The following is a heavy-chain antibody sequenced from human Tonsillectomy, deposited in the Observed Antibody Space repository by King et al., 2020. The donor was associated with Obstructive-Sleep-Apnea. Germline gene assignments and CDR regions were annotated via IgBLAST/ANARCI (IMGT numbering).Heavy chain of an antibody. Sequence: VQLVESGAEVKKPGASVKVSCKASGYTFSDYHIHWVRQAPGQGLEWVGWINPYSGGTNHAQNFQGRVTMTRDTSISTAYMELSRLPSDDTAVYYCATVAVATATFYFDYWGQGTLVTVSS. CDR3: ATVAVATATFYFDY. CDR1: GYTFSDYH. CDR2: INPYSGGT. V-gene: IGHV1-2*02. J-gene: IGHJ4*02. D-gene: IGHD4-17*01.